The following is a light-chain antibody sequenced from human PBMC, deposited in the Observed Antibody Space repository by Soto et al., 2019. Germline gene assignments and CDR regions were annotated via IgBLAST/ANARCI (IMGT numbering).Light chain of an antibody. V-gene: IGKV1-5*01. CDR3: QQYNSSSLT. CDR2: DAS. CDR1: QSINTW. Sequence: DIQMTQSPSTLSASVGDRVTIPCRASQSINTWLAWYQHKPGKAPKLLIFDASSLERGVPSRFSGSGSGTEFTLTISSLQPDDFAPYYCQQYNSSSLTFGGGTKVEIK. J-gene: IGKJ4*01.